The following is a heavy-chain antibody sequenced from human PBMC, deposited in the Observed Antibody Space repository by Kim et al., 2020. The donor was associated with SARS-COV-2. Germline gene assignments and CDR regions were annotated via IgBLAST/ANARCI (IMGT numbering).Heavy chain of an antibody. CDR1: GFTFSSYA. CDR2: ISGSGGST. D-gene: IGHD2-21*02. CDR3: AKVLGGFRLYCGGDCFYYFDY. V-gene: IGHV3-23*01. Sequence: GGSLRLSCAASGFTFSSYAMSWVRQAPGKGLEWVSAISGSGGSTYYADSVKGRFTISRDNSKNTLYLQMNSLRAEDTAVYYCAKVLGGFRLYCGGDCFYYFDYWGQGTLVTVSS. J-gene: IGHJ4*02.